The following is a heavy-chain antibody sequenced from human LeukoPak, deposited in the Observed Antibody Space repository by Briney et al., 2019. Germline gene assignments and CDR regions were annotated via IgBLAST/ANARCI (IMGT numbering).Heavy chain of an antibody. CDR1: GFTFSTYA. J-gene: IGHJ3*02. Sequence: GGSLRLSCAASGFTFSTYAMTWVRQAPGKGLEWVSIISGSGASTYYADPAKGRFTISRDNSKNTLYLQMNSLRAEDTAVYYCARDRENYYDSSGYPSDAFDIWGQGTMVTVSS. CDR2: ISGSGAST. D-gene: IGHD3-22*01. V-gene: IGHV3-23*01. CDR3: ARDRENYYDSSGYPSDAFDI.